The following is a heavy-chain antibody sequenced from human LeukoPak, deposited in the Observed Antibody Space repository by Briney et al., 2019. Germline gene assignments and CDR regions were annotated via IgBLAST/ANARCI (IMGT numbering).Heavy chain of an antibody. CDR3: ARDVDYGFDY. V-gene: IGHV1-18*01. CDR1: GYTFTTYG. D-gene: IGHD4-17*01. CDR2: ISAYNGYT. Sequence: ASVKVSCKASGYTFTTYGVTWVRQAPGQGLEWMAWISAYNGYTYYAQKFKGRLTLTTETSTSTAYMELRSLRSDDTAVYYCARDVDYGFDYWGQGTLVTVSS. J-gene: IGHJ4*02.